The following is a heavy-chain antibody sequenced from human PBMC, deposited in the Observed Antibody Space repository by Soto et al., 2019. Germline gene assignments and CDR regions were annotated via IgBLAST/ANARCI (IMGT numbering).Heavy chain of an antibody. Sequence: EVQLVESGGGLVQPGGSLKLSCAASGFTFSGSAMHWVRQASGKGLEWVGRIRSKANSYATAYAASVKGRFTISRDDSKNKAYLQMNSLKTEDTAVYYCTRGGEILLMVWAFDIWGQGTMVTVSS. J-gene: IGHJ3*02. D-gene: IGHD2-8*01. CDR1: GFTFSGSA. V-gene: IGHV3-73*02. CDR3: TRGGEILLMVWAFDI. CDR2: IRSKANSYAT.